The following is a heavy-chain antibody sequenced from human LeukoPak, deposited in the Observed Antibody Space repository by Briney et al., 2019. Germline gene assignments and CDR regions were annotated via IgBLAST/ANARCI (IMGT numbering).Heavy chain of an antibody. CDR1: GYTFASYY. CDR2: INPSGGST. CDR3: ARGLEYSGYGVGDYYFDY. D-gene: IGHD5-12*01. Sequence: GASVKVSCKASGYTFASYYMHWVRQAPGQGLEWMGIINPSGGSTNYAQKFQGRVTMTRNTSISTAYMELSSLRSEDTAVYYCARGLEYSGYGVGDYYFDYWGQGTLVTVSS. V-gene: IGHV1-46*01. J-gene: IGHJ4*02.